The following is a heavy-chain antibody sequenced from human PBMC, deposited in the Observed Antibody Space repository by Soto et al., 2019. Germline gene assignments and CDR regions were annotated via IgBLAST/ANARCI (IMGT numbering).Heavy chain of an antibody. J-gene: IGHJ4*02. V-gene: IGHV3-23*01. Sequence: GSLRLSCAASGFTFSSYAMSWVRQAPGKGLEWVSAIGGSCGSTYYADSVKGRFTISRDNSKNTLYLQMNSLRAEDTAVYYCAKVGDSITSAPLGWGQGTLVTVSS. CDR1: GFTFSSYA. CDR3: AKVGDSITSAPLG. D-gene: IGHD3-10*01. CDR2: IGGSCGST.